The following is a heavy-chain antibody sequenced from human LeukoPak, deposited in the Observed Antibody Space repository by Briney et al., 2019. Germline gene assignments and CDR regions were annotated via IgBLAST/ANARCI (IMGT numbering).Heavy chain of an antibody. CDR1: GDSISSYY. J-gene: IGHJ3*02. Sequence: SETLSLTCTVSGDSISSYYWSWIRQPPGKGLEWIGYIYHSGSTNYNPSLKSRVIISLDTSKKHFSLKLSSVTAADTAVYYCVRGHLVGGWFKYDAFDIWGQGTMVSVSS. V-gene: IGHV4-59*01. CDR3: VRGHLVGGWFKYDAFDI. D-gene: IGHD6-19*01. CDR2: IYHSGST.